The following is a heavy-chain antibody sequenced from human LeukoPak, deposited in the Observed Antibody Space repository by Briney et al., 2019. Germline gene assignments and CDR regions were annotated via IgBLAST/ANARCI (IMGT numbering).Heavy chain of an antibody. CDR1: GGSFSGYY. Sequence: SETLSLTRAIYGGSFSGYYWSWIRQPPGKGLEWIGEINHSGSTNYNPSLKSRVTISVDTSKNQFSLKLSSVTAADTAVYYCARYRNSSSWYNWFDPWGQGTLVTVSS. J-gene: IGHJ5*02. D-gene: IGHD6-13*01. V-gene: IGHV4-34*01. CDR2: INHSGST. CDR3: ARYRNSSSWYNWFDP.